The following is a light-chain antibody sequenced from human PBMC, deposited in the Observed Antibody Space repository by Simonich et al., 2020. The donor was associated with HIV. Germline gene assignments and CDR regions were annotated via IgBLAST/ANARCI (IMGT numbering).Light chain of an antibody. CDR3: QQYNSYPWT. Sequence: DIQMTQSPSTLSASVGDRVTITCRASQSFSYWLAWYQQKPGKAPKLLIFKTSNLESGVPSRFTGSGSGTEFTLTISSLQPDDFATYYCQQYNSYPWTFGQGTKVEIK. J-gene: IGKJ1*01. CDR1: QSFSYW. V-gene: IGKV1-5*03. CDR2: KTS.